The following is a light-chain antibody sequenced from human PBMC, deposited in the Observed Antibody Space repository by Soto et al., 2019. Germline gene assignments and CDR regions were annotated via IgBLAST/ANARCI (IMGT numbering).Light chain of an antibody. V-gene: IGKV3-11*01. CDR2: GAS. J-gene: IGKJ1*01. CDR1: QSVSSN. Sequence: EIVMTQSPATLSVSPGERATLSCRASQSVSSNLAWYQQKPGQAPRLLIYGASSRATGIPARFSGSGSGTDFTLTISSLEPEDFAVYYCQQRSNWPHTFGQGTKVDIK. CDR3: QQRSNWPHT.